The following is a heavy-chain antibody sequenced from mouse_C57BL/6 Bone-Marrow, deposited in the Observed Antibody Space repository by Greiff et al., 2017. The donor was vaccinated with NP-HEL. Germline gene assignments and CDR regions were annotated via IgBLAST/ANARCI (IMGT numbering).Heavy chain of an antibody. CDR1: GYTFTDYY. Sequence: EVQLQQSGPELVKPGASVKISCKASGYTFTDYYMNWVKQSHGKSLEWIGDINPNNGGTSYNQKFKGKATLTVDKSSSTAYMELRSLTSEDSAVYYCARGFGYYVPFDYWGQGTTLTVSS. CDR2: INPNNGGT. CDR3: ARGFGYYVPFDY. V-gene: IGHV1-26*01. J-gene: IGHJ2*01. D-gene: IGHD2-3*01.